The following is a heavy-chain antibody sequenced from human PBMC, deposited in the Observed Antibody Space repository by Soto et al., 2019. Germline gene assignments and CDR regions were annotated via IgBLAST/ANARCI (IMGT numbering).Heavy chain of an antibody. Sequence: GSLRLSCTTSGFTFNTYGMHWVRQAPGKGLEWVAIIWYDGSNKYYADSVRGRFTISRDNSKNTLYLQMNSLRAEDTALYYCARSDCTGAYCYSWPFNYGVDVWGQGTTVTVSS. V-gene: IGHV3-33*08. CDR2: IWYDGSNK. D-gene: IGHD2-21*02. J-gene: IGHJ6*02. CDR3: ARSDCTGAYCYSWPFNYGVDV. CDR1: GFTFNTYG.